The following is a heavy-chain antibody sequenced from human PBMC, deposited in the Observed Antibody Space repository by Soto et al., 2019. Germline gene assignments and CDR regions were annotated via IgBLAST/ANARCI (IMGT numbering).Heavy chain of an antibody. V-gene: IGHV3-74*01. CDR3: ARSIAAGVNWFDP. J-gene: IGHJ5*02. CDR2: INSDGSST. D-gene: IGHD2-15*01. Sequence: EVQLLESGGCLVQPGGSLRLSCAASGFTFSSYWMHWVRQAPGKGLVWVSRINSDGSSTSYADSVKGRFTISRDNAKNTLYLQMNSLRAEDTAVYYCARSIAAGVNWFDPWGQGTLVTVSS. CDR1: GFTFSSYW.